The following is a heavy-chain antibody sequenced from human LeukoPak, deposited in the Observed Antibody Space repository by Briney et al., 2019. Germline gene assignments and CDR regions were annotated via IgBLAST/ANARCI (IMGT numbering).Heavy chain of an antibody. CDR2: IYYSGST. CDR3: AREPMVRGVIFGFDP. V-gene: IGHV4-31*03. Sequence: PSETLSLTCTVSGGSISSGGYYWCWIRQHPGKGLEWIGYIYYSGSTYYNPSLKSRVTISVDTSKNQFSLKLSSVTAADTAVYYCAREPMVRGVIFGFDPWGQGTLVTVSS. J-gene: IGHJ5*02. D-gene: IGHD3-10*01. CDR1: GGSISSGGYY.